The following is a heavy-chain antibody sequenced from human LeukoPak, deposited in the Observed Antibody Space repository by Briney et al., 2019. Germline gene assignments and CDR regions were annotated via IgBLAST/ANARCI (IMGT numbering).Heavy chain of an antibody. CDR1: GGTFSSYA. J-gene: IGHJ5*02. CDR2: IIPIFGTA. D-gene: IGHD2-15*01. CDR3: ARELGYCSGGGCYSGTTNWFDP. V-gene: IGHV1-69*05. Sequence: SVKVSCKASGGTFSSYAISWVRQAPGQGLEWMGGIIPIFGTANYAQKFQGRVTITTDESTSTAYMELSSLRSEDTAVYYCARELGYCSGGGCYSGTTNWFDPWGQGTLVTVSS.